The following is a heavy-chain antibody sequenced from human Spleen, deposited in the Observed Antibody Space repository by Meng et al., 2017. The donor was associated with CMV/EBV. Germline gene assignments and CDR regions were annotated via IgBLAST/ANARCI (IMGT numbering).Heavy chain of an antibody. CDR1: GGSISSYY. D-gene: IGHD2-2*02. CDR3: ARSHCSSTSCYRRDAFDI. J-gene: IGHJ3*02. Sequence: SETLSLTCTVSGGSISSYYWSWIRQPPGKGLEWIGYICYSGSTNYNPSLKSRVTISVDTSKNQFSLKLSSVTAADTAVYYCARSHCSSTSCYRRDAFDIWGQGTMVTVSS. V-gene: IGHV4-59*01. CDR2: ICYSGST.